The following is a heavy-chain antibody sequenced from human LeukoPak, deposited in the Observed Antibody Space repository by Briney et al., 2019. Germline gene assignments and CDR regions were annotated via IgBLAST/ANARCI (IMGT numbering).Heavy chain of an antibody. Sequence: TGGSLRLSCAASGFTFSSYSMNWVRQAPGKGLEWVSSITSSSSYIYYTDSVKGRFTISRDNAKNSLYLQMNSLRAEDTAVYYCAREMLAAVAAQSWGQGTLVTVSS. J-gene: IGHJ5*02. CDR2: ITSSSSYI. D-gene: IGHD6-19*01. V-gene: IGHV3-21*01. CDR1: GFTFSSYS. CDR3: AREMLAAVAAQS.